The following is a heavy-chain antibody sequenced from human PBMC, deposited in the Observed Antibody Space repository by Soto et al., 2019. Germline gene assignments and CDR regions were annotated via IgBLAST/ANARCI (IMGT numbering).Heavy chain of an antibody. Sequence: QVQLVESGGGVVQPGTSLRLSCATSGFTFTNYGMQWVRQAPGRGLEWVSVISRLGNFQDYADAVRGRFTTSRDNSKNVVYLQINSLRSEDTAVYYCAKEWRAIHSDSWGLDSWGQGALVTVSS. CDR2: ISRLGNFQ. D-gene: IGHD3-16*01. J-gene: IGHJ4*02. CDR3: AKEWRAIHSDSWGLDS. CDR1: GFTFTNYG. V-gene: IGHV3-30*18.